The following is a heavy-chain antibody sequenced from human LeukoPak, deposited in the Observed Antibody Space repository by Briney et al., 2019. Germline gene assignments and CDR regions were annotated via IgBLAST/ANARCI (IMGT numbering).Heavy chain of an antibody. V-gene: IGHV3-7*01. CDR3: ARDPGSSAFDL. CDR2: INRDSSVK. D-gene: IGHD1-14*01. Sequence: GGSRRLSCAAAGFNFTAFWMRWVRHTPEKWLEFVANINRDSSVKNYVDSVKDRLNISRDNAKKSLFLELNSLRADDTAVFYCARDPGSSAFDLWGQGSLVTVST. CDR1: GFNFTAFW. J-gene: IGHJ4*02.